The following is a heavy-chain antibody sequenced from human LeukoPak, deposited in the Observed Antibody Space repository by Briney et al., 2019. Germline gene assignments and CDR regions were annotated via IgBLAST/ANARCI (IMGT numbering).Heavy chain of an antibody. CDR1: GFTFDDYA. J-gene: IGHJ4*02. Sequence: GGSLRLSCAASGFTFDDYAMHWVRQAPGKGLEWVSGISWNSGSIGYADSVEGRFTIPRDNARNSLYLQMNSLRAEDTALYYRAKFDYWGQGTLVTVSS. CDR2: ISWNSGSI. CDR3: AKFDY. V-gene: IGHV3-9*01.